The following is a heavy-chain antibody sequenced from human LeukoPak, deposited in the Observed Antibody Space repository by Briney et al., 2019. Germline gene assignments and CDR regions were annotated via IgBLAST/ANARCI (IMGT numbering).Heavy chain of an antibody. D-gene: IGHD1-1*01. J-gene: IGHJ5*02. CDR2: IIPIFGTA. CDR3: ARDHLDPNWFDP. CDR1: GGTFSSYA. V-gene: IGHV1-69*05. Sequence: ASVKVSCKASGGTFSSYAISWVRQAPGQGLEWMGRIIPIFGTANYAQKFQGRVTITTDESTSTAYMELSSLRSEDTAVYYCARDHLDPNWFDPWGQGTLVTVSS.